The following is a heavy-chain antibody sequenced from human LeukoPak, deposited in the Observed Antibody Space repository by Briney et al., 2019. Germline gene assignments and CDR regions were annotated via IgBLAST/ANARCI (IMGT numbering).Heavy chain of an antibody. Sequence: SQTLSLTCAISGDSVSSNSAAWNWIRQSPSRGLEWLGRTYYKSKWSKNYAVSVKSRITINLDTSKNQFSLQLNSVTPEDTGVYYCGRGDVAFDYWGQGTLVTVSS. CDR3: GRGDVAFDY. CDR1: GDSVSSNSAA. CDR2: TYYKSKWSK. J-gene: IGHJ4*02. D-gene: IGHD5-24*01. V-gene: IGHV6-1*01.